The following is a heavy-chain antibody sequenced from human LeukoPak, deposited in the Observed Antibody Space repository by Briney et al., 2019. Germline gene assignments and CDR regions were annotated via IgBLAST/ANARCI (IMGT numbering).Heavy chain of an antibody. V-gene: IGHV3-30*18. CDR1: GFTFTNYG. CDR3: AKGPHFYYGSGTLLSYFGMDV. J-gene: IGHJ6*02. CDR2: TSYDGRDK. Sequence: GGSLRLSRAASGFTFTNYGMHWVRQAPGKGLEWVAVTSYDGRDKYYADSVKGRFTISRDNSKNTVFLQMNSLRTEDTAMYYCAKGPHFYYGSGTLLSYFGMDVWGQGTTVTVS. D-gene: IGHD3-10*01.